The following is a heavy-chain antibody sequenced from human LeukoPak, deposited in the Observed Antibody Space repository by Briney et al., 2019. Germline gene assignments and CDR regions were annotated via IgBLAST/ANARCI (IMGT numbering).Heavy chain of an antibody. CDR2: INHSGST. J-gene: IGHJ5*02. CDR3: SRNDYVSGSYNWFDP. CDR1: GGSFSGYY. D-gene: IGHD3-10*01. Sequence: SETLSLTCAVYGGSFSGYYWSWIRQPPGKGLEWIGEINHSGSTNYNPSLKSRVTISVDTSKNQFSLKLSSVTAADTAVYYCSRNDYVSGSYNWFDPWGQGTLVPVSS. V-gene: IGHV4-34*01.